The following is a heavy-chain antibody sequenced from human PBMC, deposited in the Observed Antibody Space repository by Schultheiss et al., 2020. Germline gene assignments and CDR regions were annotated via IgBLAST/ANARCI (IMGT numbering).Heavy chain of an antibody. CDR1: GGSISSSNW. Sequence: SATLSLTCAVSGGSISSSNWWSWVRQPPGKGLEWIGEINHSGSTNYNPSLKSRVTISVDTSKNQFSLKLSSVTPEDTAVYYCARSTSLGYCSGASCSPTSFQHWGQGTLGTVSS. D-gene: IGHD2-15*01. J-gene: IGHJ1*01. CDR3: ARSTSLGYCSGASCSPTSFQH. V-gene: IGHV4-4*02. CDR2: INHSGST.